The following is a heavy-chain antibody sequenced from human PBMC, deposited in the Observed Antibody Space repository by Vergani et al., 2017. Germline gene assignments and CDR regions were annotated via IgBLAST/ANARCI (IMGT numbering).Heavy chain of an antibody. CDR3: AKATYYDFWSGD. Sequence: QVQLVESGGGVVQPGGSLRLSCAASGFTFSSYGMHWVRQAPGKGLEWVAFIRYDGSNKYYADSVKGRFTISRDNSKNTLYLQMNSLRAEDTAVYYCAKATYYDFWSGDWGQGTLVTVSS. CDR2: IRYDGSNK. J-gene: IGHJ4*02. V-gene: IGHV3-30*02. D-gene: IGHD3-3*01. CDR1: GFTFSSYG.